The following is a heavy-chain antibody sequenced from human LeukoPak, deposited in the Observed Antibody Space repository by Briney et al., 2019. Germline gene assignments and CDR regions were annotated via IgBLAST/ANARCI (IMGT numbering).Heavy chain of an antibody. CDR2: ISAYNGST. CDR3: ALDIVVVPAPLGAYYYYGMDV. D-gene: IGHD2-2*03. V-gene: IGHV1-18*01. J-gene: IGHJ6*02. CDR1: GYTFTSYG. Sequence: ASVKVSCKASGYTFTSYGISWVRQAPGQGLEWMGWISAYNGSTNYAQKLQGRVTMTTDTSTSTAYMELRSLRSDDTAVYYCALDIVVVPAPLGAYYYYGMDVWGQGTTVTVSS.